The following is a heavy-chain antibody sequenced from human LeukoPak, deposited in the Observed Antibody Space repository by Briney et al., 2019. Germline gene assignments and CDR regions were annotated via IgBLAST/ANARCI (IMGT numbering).Heavy chain of an antibody. CDR2: MNPNSGNT. Sequence: GASVKVSCKASGYTFTSYDINWVRQATGQGLEWMGWMNPNSGNTGYAQKFQGRVTITRNTSISTAYMELSSLRSEDTAVYYCARGTSHRYGDYINWFDPWGQGTPVTVSS. CDR3: ARGTSHRYGDYINWFDP. CDR1: GYTFTSYD. D-gene: IGHD4-17*01. V-gene: IGHV1-8*03. J-gene: IGHJ5*02.